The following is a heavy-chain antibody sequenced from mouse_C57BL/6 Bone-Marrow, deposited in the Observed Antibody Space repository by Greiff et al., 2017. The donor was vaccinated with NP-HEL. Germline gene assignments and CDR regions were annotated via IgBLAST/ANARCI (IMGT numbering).Heavy chain of an antibody. CDR2: ISSGGDYI. CDR1: GFTFSSYA. CDR3: TRDVYYYGSSRMDY. Sequence: EVQGVESGEGLVKPGGSLKLSCAASGFTFSSYAMSWVRQTPEKRLEWVAYISSGGDYIYYADTVKGRFTISRDNARNTLYLQMSSLKSEDTAMYYCTRDVYYYGSSRMDYWGQGTSVTVSS. D-gene: IGHD1-1*01. V-gene: IGHV5-9-1*02. J-gene: IGHJ4*01.